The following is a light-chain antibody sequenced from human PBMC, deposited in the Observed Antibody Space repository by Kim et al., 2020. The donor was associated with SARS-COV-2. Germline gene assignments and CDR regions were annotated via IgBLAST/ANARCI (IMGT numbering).Light chain of an antibody. CDR3: QQYGSSVYT. CDR2: GAS. J-gene: IGKJ2*01. CDR1: QSVSNNY. V-gene: IGKV3-20*01. Sequence: EIVLTQSPGTLSLSPGERATLSCRASQSVSNNYLAWFQQKPGQAPRPLIFGASSRATGIPDRFSGSGSGTDFTLTIRRLEPADFAVYYCQQYGSSVYTFGQGTKLEIK.